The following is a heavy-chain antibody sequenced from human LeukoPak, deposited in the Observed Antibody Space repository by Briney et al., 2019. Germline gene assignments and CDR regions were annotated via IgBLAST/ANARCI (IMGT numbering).Heavy chain of an antibody. CDR2: INPSSGST. V-gene: IGHV1-46*04. D-gene: IGHD3-9*01. Sequence: ASVKVSCKPSGYTFSSYYIQWVRQAPGQGLEWMGVINPSSGSTSYAQKLQGRVTMTRDMSASTVYMELSSLRSEDTAMYYCARGGDNNWYFLDSWGQGTLVTVSS. J-gene: IGHJ4*02. CDR3: ARGGDNNWYFLDS. CDR1: GYTFSSYY.